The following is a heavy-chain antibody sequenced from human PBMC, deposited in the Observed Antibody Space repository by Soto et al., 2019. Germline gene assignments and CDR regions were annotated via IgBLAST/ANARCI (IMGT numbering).Heavy chain of an antibody. CDR2: ISAYNGNT. D-gene: IGHD3-9*01. J-gene: IGHJ6*03. Sequence: ASVKVSCKASGYTFTSYGISWVRQAPGQGLEWMGWISAYNGNTNYAQKLQGRVTMTTDTSTSTAYMELRSLRSDDTAVYYCARGGGRYFDWLSYYYMDVWGKGTTVTVSS. CDR1: GYTFTSYG. V-gene: IGHV1-18*01. CDR3: ARGGGRYFDWLSYYYMDV.